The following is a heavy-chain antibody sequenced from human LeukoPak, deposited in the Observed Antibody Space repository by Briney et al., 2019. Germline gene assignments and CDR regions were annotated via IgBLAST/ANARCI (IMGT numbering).Heavy chain of an antibody. CDR1: GFIVSSNS. V-gene: IGHV3-66*04. D-gene: IGHD1-1*01. J-gene: IGHJ4*02. CDR2: IYSGTT. Sequence: PGGSLRLSCTVSGFIVSSNSMSWVRQAPGKGLEWVSFIYSGTTHYSDSVKGRFTISRDNTNNKLYLQMFSLRDEDTAMYYCARHRGFPTTAKKLIDHWGQGTLVTVSS. CDR3: ARHRGFPTTAKKLIDH.